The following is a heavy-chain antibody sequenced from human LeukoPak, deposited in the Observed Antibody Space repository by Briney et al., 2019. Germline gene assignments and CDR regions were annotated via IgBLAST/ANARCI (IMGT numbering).Heavy chain of an antibody. CDR3: ARVYYSSSYDYWYFDL. Sequence: PSETLSLTCTVSGGSIRSYYWSWVRQPPGKGLEWVGYIYYSGSTNYNPSLKSRVTISVDTSKNQFSLKLSSVTAADTAVYYCARVYYSSSYDYWYFDLWGRGTLVTVSS. CDR2: IYYSGST. CDR1: GGSIRSYY. J-gene: IGHJ2*01. D-gene: IGHD6-13*01. V-gene: IGHV4-59*01.